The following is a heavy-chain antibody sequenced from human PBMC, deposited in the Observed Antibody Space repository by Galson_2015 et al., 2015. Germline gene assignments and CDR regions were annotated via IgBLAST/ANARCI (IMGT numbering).Heavy chain of an antibody. CDR2: ISNDGINK. CDR1: GFTFSSNG. J-gene: IGHJ6*02. Sequence: SLRLSCAASGFTFSSNGMHWVRQAPGKGLEWVAVISNDGINKYYADSVKGRLTISRDNSKNTLYLQMNSLRAEDTAVYYCARDIHGMDVWGQGTTVTVSS. V-gene: IGHV3-30*03. CDR3: ARDIHGMDV. D-gene: IGHD2-21*01.